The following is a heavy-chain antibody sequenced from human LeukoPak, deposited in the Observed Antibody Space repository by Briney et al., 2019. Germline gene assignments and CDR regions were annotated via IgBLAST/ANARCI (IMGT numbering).Heavy chain of an antibody. CDR3: ARDRVDRYSYGSNAFDI. D-gene: IGHD5-18*01. V-gene: IGHV4-59*01. CDR2: IYYSGST. J-gene: IGHJ3*02. Sequence: SETLSLTCTVSGGSISSYYWSWIRQPPGKGLEWIGYIYYSGSTNYNPSLKSRVTISVDTPKNQFSPKLSSVTAADTAVYYCARDRVDRYSYGSNAFDIWGQGTMVTVSS. CDR1: GGSISSYY.